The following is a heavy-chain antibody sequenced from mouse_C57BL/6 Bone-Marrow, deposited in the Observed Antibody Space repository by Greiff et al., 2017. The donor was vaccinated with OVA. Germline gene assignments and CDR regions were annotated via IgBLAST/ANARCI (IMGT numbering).Heavy chain of an antibody. V-gene: IGHV6-3*01. CDR2: IRLKSDNYAT. CDR1: GFTFSNYW. CDR3: TRITTVVSYYFDY. J-gene: IGHJ2*01. D-gene: IGHD1-1*01. Sequence: DVMLVESGGGLVQPGGSMKLSCVASGFTFSNYWMNWVRQSPEKGLEWVAQIRLKSDNYATHYAESVKGRFTISRDDSKSSVYLQMNNLRAEDTGIYYCTRITTVVSYYFDYWGQGTTLTVSS.